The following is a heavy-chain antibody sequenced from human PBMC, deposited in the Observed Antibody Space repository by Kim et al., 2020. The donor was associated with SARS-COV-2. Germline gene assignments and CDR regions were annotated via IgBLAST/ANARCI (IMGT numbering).Heavy chain of an antibody. Sequence: GGSLRLSCAASGFTFSSYAMSWVRQAPGKGLEWVSAISGSGGSTYYADSVKGRFTISRDNSKNTLYLQMNSLRAEDTAVYYCATFEGYYYYGMDVWGQGTTVTVSS. CDR1: GFTFSSYA. V-gene: IGHV3-23*01. CDR2: ISGSGGST. J-gene: IGHJ6*02. CDR3: ATFEGYYYYGMDV.